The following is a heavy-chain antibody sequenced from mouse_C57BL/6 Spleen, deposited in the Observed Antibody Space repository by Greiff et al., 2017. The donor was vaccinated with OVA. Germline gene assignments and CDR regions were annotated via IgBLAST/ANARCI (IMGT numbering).Heavy chain of an antibody. Sequence: QVQLQQPGTELVKPGASVKLSCKASGYTFTSYWMHWVKQRPGQGLEWIGNINPSNGGTNYNEKFKSKATLTVDKSSSTAYMQLSSLTSEDSAVYYCAREDRIYYYGSSHWYFEVWGTGTTVTVSS. D-gene: IGHD1-1*01. CDR1: GYTFTSYW. CDR2: INPSNGGT. J-gene: IGHJ1*03. CDR3: AREDRIYYYGSSHWYFEV. V-gene: IGHV1-53*01.